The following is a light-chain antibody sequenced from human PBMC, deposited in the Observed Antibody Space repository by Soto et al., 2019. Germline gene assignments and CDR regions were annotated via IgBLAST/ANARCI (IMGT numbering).Light chain of an antibody. CDR1: NKYIATYNF. Sequence: SVLTQPASLSGAPGQSITISFTGTNKYIATYNFVSWYQQHPGKAPKLLIYDVTNRPSGVSDRFSGSKSGSTASLTISGLQAEDEADYYCNSYTTSTSFVFGTGTKVTVL. J-gene: IGLJ1*01. CDR2: DVT. V-gene: IGLV2-14*01. CDR3: NSYTTSTSFV.